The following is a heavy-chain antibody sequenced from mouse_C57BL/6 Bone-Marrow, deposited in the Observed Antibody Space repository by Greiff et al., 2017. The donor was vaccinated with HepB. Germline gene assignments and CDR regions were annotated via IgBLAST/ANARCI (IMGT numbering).Heavy chain of an antibody. Sequence: DVQLQESGAELVRPGASVKLSCTASGFNIKDYYMHWVKQRPEQGLEWIGRIDPEDGDTEYAPKFQGKATMTADTSSNTAYLQLSSLTSEDTAVYYCTTGYYFYYAMDYWGQGTSVTVSS. D-gene: IGHD2-3*01. CDR3: TTGYYFYYAMDY. CDR1: GFNIKDYY. CDR2: IDPEDGDT. V-gene: IGHV14-1*01. J-gene: IGHJ4*01.